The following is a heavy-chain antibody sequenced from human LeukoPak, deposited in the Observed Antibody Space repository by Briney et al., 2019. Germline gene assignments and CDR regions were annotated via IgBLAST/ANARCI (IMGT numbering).Heavy chain of an antibody. J-gene: IGHJ4*02. CDR3: ARALDEGARFDY. CDR2: ISYDGSNK. CDR1: GSSFSTYG. D-gene: IGHD3-16*01. Sequence: GGSLRLSCAASGSSFSTYGMHWVRQAPGKGLEWVAVISYDGSNKYYADSVKGRFTISRDNSKNTLYLQMNSLRAEDTAVYYCARALDEGARFDYWGQGTLVTVSS. V-gene: IGHV3-30*03.